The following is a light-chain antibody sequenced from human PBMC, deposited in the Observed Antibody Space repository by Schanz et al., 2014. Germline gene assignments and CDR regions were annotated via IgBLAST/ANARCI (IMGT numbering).Light chain of an antibody. CDR1: QSVASN. CDR3: QQYDKWPGT. V-gene: IGKV3-15*01. Sequence: EIVMTQSPGTLSVSPGGRATLSCRASQSVASNLAWYQQKPGQAPRLVMHGASTRATGIPARFSGSGSGTEFTLTISSLQSEDFAVYYCQQYDKWPGTFGQGTKVEI. CDR2: GAS. J-gene: IGKJ1*01.